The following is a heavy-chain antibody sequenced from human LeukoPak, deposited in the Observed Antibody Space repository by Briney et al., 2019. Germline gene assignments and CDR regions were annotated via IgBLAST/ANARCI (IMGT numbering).Heavy chain of an antibody. Sequence: GGSLRLSCAASGFTFSHYGVHWVRQAPGKGLEWVAVISYDGSNKYYADSVKGRFTISRDNSKNTVFLQMNSLRVEDTALYYCVTDVWGPHFWGQGALVTVSS. J-gene: IGHJ4*02. D-gene: IGHD7-27*01. CDR3: VTDVWGPHF. CDR2: ISYDGSNK. CDR1: GFTFSHYG. V-gene: IGHV3-30*03.